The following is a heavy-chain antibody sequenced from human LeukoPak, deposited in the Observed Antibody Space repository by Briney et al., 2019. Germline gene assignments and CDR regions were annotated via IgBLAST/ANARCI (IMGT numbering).Heavy chain of an antibody. Sequence: GGSLRLSCEASGFTFSSYWMGWVRQAPGKGPEWVANIKRDGSEKFYVDSVKGRFTISRDNAKNSLYLQMNSLRAEDTALYYCARGPLGYCSITSCFFDYWGQGTLVTVSS. CDR3: ARGPLGYCSITSCFFDY. D-gene: IGHD2-2*01. V-gene: IGHV3-7*05. CDR2: IKRDGSEK. J-gene: IGHJ4*02. CDR1: GFTFSSYW.